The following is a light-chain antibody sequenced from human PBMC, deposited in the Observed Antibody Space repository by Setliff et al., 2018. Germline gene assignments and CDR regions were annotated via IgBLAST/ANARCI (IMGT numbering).Light chain of an antibody. CDR1: SSDVGGYNY. CDR3: SSHGGSNNWSV. CDR2: EVS. V-gene: IGLV2-14*01. J-gene: IGLJ1*01. Sequence: QSALAQPASVSGSPGQSITISCTGTSSDVGGYNYVSWYQQHPGKAPKLIIFEVSNRPSGVSNRFSGSKSGNTASLTVSGLQAEDEADYYCSSHGGSNNWSVFGTGTKVTVL.